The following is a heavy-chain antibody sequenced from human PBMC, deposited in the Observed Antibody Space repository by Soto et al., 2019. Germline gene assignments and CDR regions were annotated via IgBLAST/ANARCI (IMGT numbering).Heavy chain of an antibody. CDR2: IYWDDDK. D-gene: IGHD3-22*01. CDR3: AHSWRYYDSSGYYNWFDP. V-gene: IGHV2-5*02. Sequence: QITLKESGPTLVKPTQTLTLTCTFSGFSLSTSGVGVGWIRQPPGKALESLALIYWDDDKRYSPSLKSRLTITKDTSKNQVVLTMTTMDPVDTATYYCAHSWRYYDSSGYYNWFDPWGQGTLVTVSS. J-gene: IGHJ5*02. CDR1: GFSLSTSGVG.